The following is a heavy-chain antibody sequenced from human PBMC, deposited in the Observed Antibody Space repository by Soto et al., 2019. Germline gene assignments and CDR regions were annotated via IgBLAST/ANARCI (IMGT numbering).Heavy chain of an antibody. J-gene: IGHJ5*02. V-gene: IGHV3-23*01. Sequence: LRLSCAASGFTFSDYGMSWVRQAPGKGLEWVSAISGSGSTFYADSVKGRFTISRDNSKNTLYLQINSLRAEDTAVYYCAKDYLRWAQSWGQGTLVTVSS. CDR1: GFTFSDYG. CDR3: AKDYLRWAQS. D-gene: IGHD1-26*01. CDR2: ISGSGST.